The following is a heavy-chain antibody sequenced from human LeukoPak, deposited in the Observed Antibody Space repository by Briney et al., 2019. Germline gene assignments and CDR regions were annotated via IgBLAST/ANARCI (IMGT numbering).Heavy chain of an antibody. CDR1: GYTFTSYD. CDR2: MNPNSGNT. J-gene: IGHJ4*02. D-gene: IGHD2-2*01. Sequence: AASVKVSCKASGYTFTSYDINWVRQATGQGLEWMGWMNPNSGNTGYAQKFQGRVTITRNTSISTAYMELSSLRSEDTAVYYCARGPRYCSSTSCPYYFDYWGQGTLVTVSS. CDR3: ARGPRYCSSTSCPYYFDY. V-gene: IGHV1-8*03.